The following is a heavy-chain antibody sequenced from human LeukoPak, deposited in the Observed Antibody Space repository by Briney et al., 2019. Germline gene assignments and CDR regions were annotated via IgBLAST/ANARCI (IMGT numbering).Heavy chain of an antibody. Sequence: ASVKVSCKASGYTFTSYGISWVRQAPGQGLEWMGWISAYNGNTNYAQKLQGRVTMTTDTSTSTAYMELRSLRSDDTAVYYCARDALGYCSGGSCYLNDYWGQGTLVTVSS. V-gene: IGHV1-18*01. CDR2: ISAYNGNT. CDR1: GYTFTSYG. D-gene: IGHD2-15*01. CDR3: ARDALGYCSGGSCYLNDY. J-gene: IGHJ4*02.